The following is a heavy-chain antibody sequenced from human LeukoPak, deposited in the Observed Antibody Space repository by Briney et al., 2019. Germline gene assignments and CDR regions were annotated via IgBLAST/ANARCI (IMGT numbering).Heavy chain of an antibody. Sequence: PGGSLRLSCAPSGFTFSNFGMHWVRQAPGKGLEWVAFIRFDGSNKYYADSVKGRFTISRDNSKNTLSLQMTSLRAEDSAVYYCARHNRYNWNAHFDCWGQGSLVTVSS. CDR2: IRFDGSNK. J-gene: IGHJ4*02. V-gene: IGHV3-30*02. CDR3: ARHNRYNWNAHFDC. CDR1: GFTFSNFG. D-gene: IGHD1-1*01.